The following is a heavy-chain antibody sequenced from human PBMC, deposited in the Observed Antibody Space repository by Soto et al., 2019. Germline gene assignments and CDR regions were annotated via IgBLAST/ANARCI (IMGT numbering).Heavy chain of an antibody. Sequence: GESLKISCKGSGYSFTTYWIGWVRQKPGKGMEWMGIIFPGDSDIRYSPSLQGQVTISADKSITTAYLQWSSLKASDTAIYYCARQEIAGATSAFDIWGQGTLVTVSS. CDR1: GYSFTTYW. V-gene: IGHV5-51*01. CDR3: ARQEIAGATSAFDI. D-gene: IGHD1-26*01. J-gene: IGHJ3*02. CDR2: IFPGDSDI.